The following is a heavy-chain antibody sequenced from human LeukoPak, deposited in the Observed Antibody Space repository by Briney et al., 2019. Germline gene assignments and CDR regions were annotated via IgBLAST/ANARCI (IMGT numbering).Heavy chain of an antibody. Sequence: GGSLRLSCAASGFTFDDYAMHWVRQAPGKGLEWVSAISGSGVSTYYADSVEGRFTISRDNSRNTLYLQMNTLRAEDTAVYYCAKAEALYCLDSWGQGTLVTVSS. J-gene: IGHJ4*02. V-gene: IGHV3-23*01. CDR1: GFTFDDYA. CDR3: AKAEALYCLDS. D-gene: IGHD2-8*02. CDR2: ISGSGVST.